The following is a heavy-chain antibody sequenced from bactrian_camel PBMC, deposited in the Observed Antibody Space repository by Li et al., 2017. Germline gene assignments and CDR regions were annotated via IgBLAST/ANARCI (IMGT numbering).Heavy chain of an antibody. V-gene: IGHV3S55*01. CDR1: GDTRGRSV. D-gene: IGHD3*01. Sequence: HVQLVESGGNSVQAGGSLTLSCTYTGDTRGRSVCMGWFRQAPGQEREGVAVVDSYGITDYADSVKGRFTISKDNAKNTMYLLMNSLKPEDTAMYYCAAGYWYDRVCLRPDYYYHYWGQGTQVTVS. CDR3: AAGYWYDRVCLRPDYYYHY. CDR2: VDSYGIT. J-gene: IGHJ4*01.